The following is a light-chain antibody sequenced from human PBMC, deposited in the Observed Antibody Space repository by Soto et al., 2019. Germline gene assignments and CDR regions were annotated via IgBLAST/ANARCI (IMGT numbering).Light chain of an antibody. V-gene: IGKV4-1*01. J-gene: IGKJ1*01. Sequence: DIVMTQSPDSLAVSLGERATIKCESSQTVFVSTNNKNYLAWYQQRPGQPPKLLISWASIRESGVPDRFSGSGSGTHFTLTIDSLQAEDVAIYYCQQYYDAPRTFGQGTKVEIK. CDR3: QQYYDAPRT. CDR2: WAS. CDR1: QTVFVSTNNKNY.